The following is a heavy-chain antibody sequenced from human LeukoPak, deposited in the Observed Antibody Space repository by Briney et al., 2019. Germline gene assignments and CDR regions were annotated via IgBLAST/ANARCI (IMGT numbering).Heavy chain of an antibody. D-gene: IGHD6-13*01. CDR3: AKDWATGYSSSWYGY. J-gene: IGHJ4*02. CDR2: ISGSGGST. CDR1: GFTFSSYA. Sequence: PGGSLRLSCAASGFTFSSYAMSWVRQAPGKGLEWVSAISGSGGSTYYADSVKGRFTISGDNPKNTLYLQMNSLRAEDTAVYYCAKDWATGYSSSWYGYWGQGTLVTVSS. V-gene: IGHV3-23*01.